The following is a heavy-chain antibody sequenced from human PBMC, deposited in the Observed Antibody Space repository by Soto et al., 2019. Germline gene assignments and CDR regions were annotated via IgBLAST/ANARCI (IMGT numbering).Heavy chain of an antibody. CDR1: GYTFTSYG. Sequence: QVQLVQSGAEVKKPGASVKVSCKASGYTFTSYGISWVRQAPGQGLEWMGWISAYNGNTNYAQKLQGRVTMTTDTTTSTAYMELRSLRSDDTAVYYCARDILSGRQWLVPCDYWGQGTLVTVSS. CDR2: ISAYNGNT. V-gene: IGHV1-18*01. CDR3: ARDILSGRQWLVPCDY. D-gene: IGHD6-19*01. J-gene: IGHJ4*02.